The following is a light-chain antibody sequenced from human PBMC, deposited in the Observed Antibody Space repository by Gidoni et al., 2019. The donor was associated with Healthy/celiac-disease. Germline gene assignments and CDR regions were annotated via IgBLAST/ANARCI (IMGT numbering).Light chain of an antibody. CDR3: SSYTSSSFWV. CDR2: EVS. J-gene: IGLJ3*02. CDR1: SSDVCGYNY. V-gene: IGLV2-14*01. Sequence: QSALTQPASVSGSPGQSITISCTGTSSDVCGYNYVSWYHQHPGKAPKLMIYEVSNRPSGVSNRFSGSKSGNTASLTISGLQAEDEADYYCSSYTSSSFWVFGGGTKLTVL.